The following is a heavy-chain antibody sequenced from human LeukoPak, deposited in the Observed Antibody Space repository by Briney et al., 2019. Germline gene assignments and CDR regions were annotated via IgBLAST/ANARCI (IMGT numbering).Heavy chain of an antibody. CDR3: ARVLGWAGFDY. J-gene: IGHJ4*02. Sequence: PSETLSLTCTVSGGSLSSFYWSWFRQPAGKGLEWIGRIYSSGSTNYNPSLKSRLTMSVDTSKNQFSLRLSSVTAADTAVYYCARVLGWAGFDYWGQGTLVTVSS. CDR2: IYSSGST. V-gene: IGHV4-4*07. CDR1: GGSLSSFY. D-gene: IGHD6-19*01.